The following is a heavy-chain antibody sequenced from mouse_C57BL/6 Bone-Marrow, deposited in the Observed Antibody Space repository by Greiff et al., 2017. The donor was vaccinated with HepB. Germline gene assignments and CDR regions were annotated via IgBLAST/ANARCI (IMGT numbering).Heavy chain of an antibody. CDR3: TRSEDGYYFYYAMDY. V-gene: IGHV1-15*01. D-gene: IGHD2-3*01. CDR1: GYTFTDYE. Sequence: VQLQQSGAELVRPGASVTLSCKASGYTFTDYEMHWVKQTPVHGLEWIGAIDPETGGTAYNQKFKGKAILTADKSSSTAYMELRSLTSEDSSVYYCTRSEDGYYFYYAMDYWGQGTSVPVSS. J-gene: IGHJ4*01. CDR2: IDPETGGT.